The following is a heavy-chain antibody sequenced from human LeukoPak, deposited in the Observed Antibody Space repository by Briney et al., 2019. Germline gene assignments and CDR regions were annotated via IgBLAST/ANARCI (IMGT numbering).Heavy chain of an antibody. J-gene: IGHJ4*02. D-gene: IGHD3-10*01. CDR1: GGSFGGYY. Sequence: SETLSLTCAVYGGSFGGYYCSWIRQPPGKGLEWIGEINHSGSTNYNPSLKSRVTISVDTSKNQFSLKLSSVTAADTAVYYCARGRVLLWFGELLRTQVPFDYWGQGTLVTVSS. CDR3: ARGRVLLWFGELLRTQVPFDY. V-gene: IGHV4-34*01. CDR2: INHSGST.